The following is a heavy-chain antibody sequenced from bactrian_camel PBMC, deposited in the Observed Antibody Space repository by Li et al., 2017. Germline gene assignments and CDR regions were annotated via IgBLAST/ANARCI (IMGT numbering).Heavy chain of an antibody. Sequence: HVQLVESGGRSVQTGESLRLSCARSKYPTSTNSMAWFRQSPGNEREGVAALFTGSGRTAYADSVKGRFTISRDMSKNTLYLQLNSLKTEDTAMYYCAMYLGMRGSDYNPRGQGTQVTVS. J-gene: IGHJ4*01. D-gene: IGHD2*01. V-gene: IGHV3S1*01. CDR3: AMYLGMRGSDYNP. CDR1: KYPTSTNS. CDR2: LFTGSGRT.